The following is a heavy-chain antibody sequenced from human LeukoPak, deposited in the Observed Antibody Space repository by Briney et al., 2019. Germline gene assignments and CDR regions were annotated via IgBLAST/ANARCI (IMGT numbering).Heavy chain of an antibody. CDR3: ARTIEGGTNYYYYYMDV. D-gene: IGHD1-26*01. V-gene: IGHV4-61*02. CDR1: GGSISSGSYY. Sequence: PSETLSLTCTVSGGSISSGSYYWSWIRQPAGKGLEWIGRIYTSGSTNYNPSLKSRVTISVDMSKSQFSLKLSSVTTADTAVYYCARTIEGGTNYYYYYMDVWGKGTTVTISS. CDR2: IYTSGST. J-gene: IGHJ6*03.